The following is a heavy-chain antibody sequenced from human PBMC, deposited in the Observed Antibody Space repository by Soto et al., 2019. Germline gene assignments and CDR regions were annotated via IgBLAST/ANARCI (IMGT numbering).Heavy chain of an antibody. D-gene: IGHD5-18*01. CDR2: ISSSSSTI. J-gene: IGHJ4*02. CDR3: AREEGYSYGPRTPYFDY. V-gene: IGHV3-48*02. Sequence: EVQLVESGGGLVQPGGSLRLSCAASGFTFSSYSMNWVRQAPGKGLEWVSYISSSSSTIYYADSVKGRFTISRDNAKNXXYLQMNSLRDEDTAVYYCAREEGYSYGPRTPYFDYWGQGTLVTVSS. CDR1: GFTFSSYS.